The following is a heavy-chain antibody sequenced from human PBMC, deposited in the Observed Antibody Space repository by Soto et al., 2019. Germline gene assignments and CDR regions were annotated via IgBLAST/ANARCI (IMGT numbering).Heavy chain of an antibody. J-gene: IGHJ5*01. CDR1: TISINVHG. D-gene: IGHD3-3*01. CDR2: ISSDGRVQ. Sequence: PGGSLRLSCTSSTISINVHGIQWVRQAPAKGLEWVAFISSDGRVQYYADSVKGRFTISRDYSKNTVDLQMNSLRNEETAVYYCARDIWSGGYKWFDSWGPGTLVTVSS. CDR3: ARDIWSGGYKWFDS. V-gene: IGHV3-30*03.